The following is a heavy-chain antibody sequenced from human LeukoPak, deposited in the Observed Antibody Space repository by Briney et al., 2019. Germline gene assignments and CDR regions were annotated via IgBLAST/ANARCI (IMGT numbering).Heavy chain of an antibody. CDR1: GGSISSYY. CDR2: IYYSGST. CDR3: ARGNGDDPXXFDP. V-gene: IGHV4-59*01. J-gene: IGHJ5*02. Sequence: SETLSLTCTVSGGSISSYYWSWIRQPPGKGLEWIGYIYYSGSTNYNPSLKSRVTISVDTSKNQFSLKLSSVTAADTAVYYCARGNGDDPXXFDPXXQGTPVTVX. D-gene: IGHD2-21*02.